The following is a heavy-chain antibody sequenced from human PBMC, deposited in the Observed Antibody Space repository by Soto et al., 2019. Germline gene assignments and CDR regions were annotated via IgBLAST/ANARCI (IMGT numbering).Heavy chain of an antibody. CDR3: AKDFYEGVVVAAIVSWFDP. D-gene: IGHD2-15*01. CDR1: GFTFSSYG. V-gene: IGHV3-30*18. Sequence: GGSLRLSCAASGFTFSSYGMHWVRQAPGKGLEWVAVISYDGSNKYYADSVKGRFTISRDNSKNTLYLQMNSLRAEDTAVYYCAKDFYEGVVVAAIVSWFDPWGQGNLVTVSS. CDR2: ISYDGSNK. J-gene: IGHJ5*02.